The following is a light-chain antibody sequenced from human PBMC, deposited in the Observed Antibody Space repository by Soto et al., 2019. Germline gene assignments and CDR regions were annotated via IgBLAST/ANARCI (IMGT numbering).Light chain of an antibody. V-gene: IGKV3-15*01. Sequence: EVVLTQSPDTLSLPPGERATLSCRASQSVSSNLAWYQQKPGQAPRLLIYGASTRATGIPARFSGSGSGTEFTLTISSLQSEDFAVYYCQQYNNWLWTFGQGTKVDIK. CDR2: GAS. CDR1: QSVSSN. CDR3: QQYNNWLWT. J-gene: IGKJ1*01.